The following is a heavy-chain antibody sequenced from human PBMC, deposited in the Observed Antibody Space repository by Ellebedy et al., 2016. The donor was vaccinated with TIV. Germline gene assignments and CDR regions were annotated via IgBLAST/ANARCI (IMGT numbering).Heavy chain of an antibody. CDR2: IHYTGRT. Sequence: SETLSLTCTVPGDSISFFYWSWIRQPPTKGLEWIGYIHYTGRTDYNHSLKSRVTISIDTSNNQFSLKLSSVTAADTAVYYCARVAHDFDWDEKEDAIDIWGQGTMVAVSS. J-gene: IGHJ3*02. CDR1: GDSISFFY. D-gene: IGHD3-9*01. V-gene: IGHV4-59*01. CDR3: ARVAHDFDWDEKEDAIDI.